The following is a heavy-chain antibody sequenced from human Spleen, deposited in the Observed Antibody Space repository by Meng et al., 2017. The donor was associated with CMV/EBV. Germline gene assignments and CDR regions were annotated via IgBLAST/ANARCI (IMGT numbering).Heavy chain of an antibody. CDR2: ISSSGSTI. CDR3: ARDRGVVVAATSLDYYYGMDV. J-gene: IGHJ6*02. CDR1: GFTFSSYG. V-gene: IGHV3-48*04. Sequence: GGSLRLSCAASGFTFSSYGMHWVRQAPGKGLEWVSYISSSGSTIYYADAVKGRFTISRDNAKNSLYLQMNSLRAEDTAVYYCARDRGVVVAATSLDYYYGMDVWGQGTTVTVSS. D-gene: IGHD2-15*01.